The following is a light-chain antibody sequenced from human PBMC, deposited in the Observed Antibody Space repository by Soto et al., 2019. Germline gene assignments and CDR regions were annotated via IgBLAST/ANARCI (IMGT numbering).Light chain of an antibody. CDR2: GVS. V-gene: IGKV3-20*01. Sequence: EIELTQSPGTPSLSPGERATLSCRASQSVNSSSLAWYQQKPGQAPRLLIYGVSIRATGIPDRFSGSGSGTDFTLTISRLEPEDFGVYYCQQYGSSPRVTFGPGTKVDIK. CDR1: QSVNSSS. CDR3: QQYGSSPRVT. J-gene: IGKJ3*01.